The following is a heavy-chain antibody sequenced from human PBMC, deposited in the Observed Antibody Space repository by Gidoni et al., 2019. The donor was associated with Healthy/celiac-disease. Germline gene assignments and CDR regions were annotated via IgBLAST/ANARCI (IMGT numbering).Heavy chain of an antibody. CDR1: A. J-gene: IGHJ4*02. V-gene: IGHV1-69*01. CDR2: IIPIFGTA. CDR3: ARALGREEDGYNVFDY. Sequence: AISWVRQAPGQGLEWMGGIIPIFGTANYAQKFQGRVTITADESTSTAYMELSSLRSEDTAVYYCARALGREEDGYNVFDYWGQGTLVTVSS. D-gene: IGHD5-12*01.